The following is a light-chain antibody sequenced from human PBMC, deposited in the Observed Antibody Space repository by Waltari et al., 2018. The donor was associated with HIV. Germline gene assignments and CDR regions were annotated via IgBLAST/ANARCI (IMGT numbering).Light chain of an antibody. CDR3: SSYTSSSTYV. CDR1: SSDVGGYKY. CDR2: DVS. Sequence: QSALTQPASVSGSPGQSITISCTRTSSDVGGYKYVSWSQQQPGKAPKLMIYDVSNRPSGFSSRFTGSKSGNTASLTISGLHAEDEADYYCSSYTSSSTYVFGTGTKVTVL. V-gene: IGLV2-14*03. J-gene: IGLJ1*01.